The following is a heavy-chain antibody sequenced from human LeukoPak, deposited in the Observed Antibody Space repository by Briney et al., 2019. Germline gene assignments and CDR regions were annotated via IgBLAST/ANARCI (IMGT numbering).Heavy chain of an antibody. D-gene: IGHD6-25*01. V-gene: IGHV3-74*03. CDR1: GFSFSNYE. CDR3: ARDGRTAADASYYGMGV. CDR2: ITPNGSGT. Sequence: GGSLRLSCAASGFSFSNYEMHWVRQAPGKGLVWVSRITPNGSGTKYGDSVQGRFTISRDNAKNTLYLQMNSLRADDTAVYFCARDGRTAADASYYGMGVWGNVVTVTVSS. J-gene: IGHJ6*04.